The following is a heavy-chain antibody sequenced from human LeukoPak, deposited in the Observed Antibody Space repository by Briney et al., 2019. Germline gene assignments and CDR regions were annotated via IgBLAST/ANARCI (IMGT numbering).Heavy chain of an antibody. D-gene: IGHD4-11*01. J-gene: IGHJ4*02. CDR2: ISYDGSNK. Sequence: PGGSLRLSCAASGFTFSSYAMHWVRQAPGKGLEWVAVISYDGSNKYYADSVKGRFTISRDNSKNSLYLQMNSLRAEDTALYYCAKGAGAYSNYLTSFDYWGQGTLVTVSS. CDR1: GFTFSSYA. V-gene: IGHV3-30*04. CDR3: AKGAGAYSNYLTSFDY.